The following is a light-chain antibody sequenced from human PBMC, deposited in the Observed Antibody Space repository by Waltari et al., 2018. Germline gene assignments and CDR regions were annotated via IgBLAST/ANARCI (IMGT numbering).Light chain of an antibody. Sequence: DIQMNQSPSSLSASVGDRVTITCKAGQDISNYLNWYQHKPGKAPKLLNYGASNLETGVPSRFSGSGSRTDFTFTISSLQPEDIATYYCQQYNNWPRTFGQGTKVEIK. CDR1: QDISNY. CDR3: QQYNNWPRT. V-gene: IGKV1-33*01. CDR2: GAS. J-gene: IGKJ1*01.